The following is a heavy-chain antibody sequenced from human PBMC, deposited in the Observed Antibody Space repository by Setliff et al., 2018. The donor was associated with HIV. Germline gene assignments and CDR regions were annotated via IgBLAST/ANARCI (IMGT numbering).Heavy chain of an antibody. Sequence: GGSLRLSCAASGFTFSSYEMNWVRQAPGKGLEWLPYISSSGSTIYYADSVKGRFTVSRDNAKNSLYLQMNSLRAEDTAVYYCAKDRSGSYSFARDWGPGTLVTVSS. CDR1: GFTFSSYE. J-gene: IGHJ4*02. CDR2: ISSSGSTI. CDR3: AKDRSGSYSFARD. D-gene: IGHD1-26*01. V-gene: IGHV3-48*03.